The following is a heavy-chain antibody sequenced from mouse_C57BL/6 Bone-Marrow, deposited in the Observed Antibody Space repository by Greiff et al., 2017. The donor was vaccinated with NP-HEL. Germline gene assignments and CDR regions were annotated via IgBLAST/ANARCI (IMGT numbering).Heavy chain of an antibody. D-gene: IGHD1-1*01. Sequence: EVKLVESGGGLVKPGGSLRLSCAASGFTFSDYGMHWVRQAPEKGLEWVAYISSGSSTIYYADTVKGRFTISRDNAKNTLFLQMTSLRSEDTAMYYCARYYYGSSGVWGTGTTVTVSS. CDR2: ISSGSSTI. CDR3: ARYYYGSSGV. J-gene: IGHJ1*03. CDR1: GFTFSDYG. V-gene: IGHV5-17*01.